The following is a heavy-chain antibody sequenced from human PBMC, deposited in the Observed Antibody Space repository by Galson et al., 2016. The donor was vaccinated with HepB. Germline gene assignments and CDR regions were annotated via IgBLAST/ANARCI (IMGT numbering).Heavy chain of an antibody. CDR1: GFRFSSYA. J-gene: IGHJ4*02. CDR3: ASMTLPGICCYFYY. D-gene: IGHD2-8*01. CDR2: ISGSADHT. V-gene: IGHV3-23*01. Sequence: SLRLSCAASGFRFSSYAMSWVRQAPGKGLEWIAAISGSADHTYYADSVEGRFTISRDNSRNTLYLQMSSLRAEDTAVYYCASMTLPGICCYFYYWGQGTLVTVSS.